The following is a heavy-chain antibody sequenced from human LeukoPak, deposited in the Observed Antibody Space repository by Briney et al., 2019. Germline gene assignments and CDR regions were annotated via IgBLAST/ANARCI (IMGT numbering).Heavy chain of an antibody. CDR1: GGSFTIYS. J-gene: IGHJ4*02. Sequence: SETLSLTCAVYGGSFTIYSWTWIRQRPGKSLGWVGAISPSGNTRYNPSLKCRVTISLAASKRRFYLMLNSMTAADTAGYYCARRDRSADYRLDYWGQGTLVTVSS. V-gene: IGHV4-34*01. D-gene: IGHD4-11*01. CDR2: ISPSGNT. CDR3: ARRDRSADYRLDY.